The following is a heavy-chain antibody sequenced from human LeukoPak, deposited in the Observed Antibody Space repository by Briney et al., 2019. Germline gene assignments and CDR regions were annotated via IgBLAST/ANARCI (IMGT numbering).Heavy chain of an antibody. D-gene: IGHD6-6*01. CDR1: GFTFSSYS. CDR3: ARGEYSSSPGYFDY. Sequence: PGGSLRLSCAASGFTFSSYSMNWVRQAPGKGLEWVSYISGSSSTMYYADSVKGRFTISRDNAKNSLYLQMNSLRAEDTAVYYCARGEYSSSPGYFDYWGQGTLVTVSS. V-gene: IGHV3-48*01. J-gene: IGHJ4*02. CDR2: ISGSSSTM.